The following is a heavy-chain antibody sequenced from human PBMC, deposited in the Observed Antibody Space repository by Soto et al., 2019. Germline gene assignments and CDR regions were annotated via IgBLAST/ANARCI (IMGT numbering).Heavy chain of an antibody. CDR1: GYTFTSYG. CDR2: ISAHNGNT. Sequence: QVHLVQSGAEVKKPGASVKVSCKCSGYTFTSYGITWVRQAPGQGLEWVGWISAHNGNTDYAQKAQGRVTVTRDTSTSTAYMELRSLRSDDTAVYYCARGRYGDYWGQGALVTVSS. D-gene: IGHD1-1*01. V-gene: IGHV1-18*01. J-gene: IGHJ4*02. CDR3: ARGRYGDY.